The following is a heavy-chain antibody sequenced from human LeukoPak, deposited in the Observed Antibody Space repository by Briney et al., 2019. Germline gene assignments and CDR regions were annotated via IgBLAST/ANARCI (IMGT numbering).Heavy chain of an antibody. J-gene: IGHJ5*02. D-gene: IGHD6-13*01. CDR3: ARTGVGIAAAGTVPNWFDP. CDR2: IYYSGST. V-gene: IGHV4-39*07. Sequence: SQTLSLTCTVSGGSISSSSYYWGWIRQPPGKGLEWIGSIYYSGSTYYNPSLKSRVTISVDTSKNQFSLKLSSVTAADTAVYYCARTGVGIAAAGTVPNWFDPWGQGTLVTVSS. CDR1: GGSISSSSYY.